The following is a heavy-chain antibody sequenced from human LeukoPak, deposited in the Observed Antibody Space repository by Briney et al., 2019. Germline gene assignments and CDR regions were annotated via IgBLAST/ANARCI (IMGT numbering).Heavy chain of an antibody. J-gene: IGHJ4*02. CDR1: GGSISSNN. CDR2: INGNGGSA. V-gene: IGHV3-64*01. Sequence: GTLSLTCAVSGGSISSNNWWSWVRQPPGKGLEYVSGINGNGGSALYANSVKGRFTISRDNSRHTLYLQMGSLRTEDMGVYYCARAPTVTAESAFGYWGQGTLVTVSS. CDR3: ARAPTVTAESAFGY. D-gene: IGHD4-17*01.